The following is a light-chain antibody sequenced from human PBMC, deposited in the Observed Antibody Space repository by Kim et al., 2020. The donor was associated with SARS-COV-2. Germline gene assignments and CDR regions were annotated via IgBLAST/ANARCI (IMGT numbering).Light chain of an antibody. CDR1: NIGNEH. J-gene: IGLJ3*02. CDR3: QVWDARSDLGG. Sequence: SYELTQPPSVSVAPGKTARITCGGDNIGNEHVHWYQQKPGQAPVLVISSDTDRPSGIPERFSGSNSGNTATLTISRVEAGDEADYYCQVWDARSDLGGFG. CDR2: SDT. V-gene: IGLV3-21*04.